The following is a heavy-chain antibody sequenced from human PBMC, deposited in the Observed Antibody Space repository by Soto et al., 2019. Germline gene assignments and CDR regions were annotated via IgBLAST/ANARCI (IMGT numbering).Heavy chain of an antibody. CDR1: GFTFSSYW. D-gene: IGHD6-6*01. Sequence: GGSLRLSCAASGFTFSSYWMSWVRQAPGKGLEWVANIKQDGSEKYYVDSVKGRFTISRDNAKNSLYLQMNSLRAEDTAVYYCVRARQLGSYYYYYYMDVWGKGTTVTVSS. V-gene: IGHV3-7*01. J-gene: IGHJ6*03. CDR3: VRARQLGSYYYYYYMDV. CDR2: IKQDGSEK.